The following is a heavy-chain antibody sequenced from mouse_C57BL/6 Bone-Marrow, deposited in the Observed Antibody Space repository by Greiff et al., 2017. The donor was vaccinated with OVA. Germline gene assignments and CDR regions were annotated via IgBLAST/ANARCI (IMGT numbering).Heavy chain of an antibody. CDR2: IRSKSNNYAT. CDR1: GFSFNTYA. CDR3: VRQGDHEGYYAMDY. Sequence: EVKLVESGGGLVQPKGSLKLSCAASGFSFNTYAMNWVRQAPGKGLEWVARIRSKSNNYATYYADSVKDRFTISRDDSESMLYLQMNNLKTEDTAMYYCVRQGDHEGYYAMDYWGQGTSVTVSS. D-gene: IGHD2-13*01. J-gene: IGHJ4*01. V-gene: IGHV10-1*01.